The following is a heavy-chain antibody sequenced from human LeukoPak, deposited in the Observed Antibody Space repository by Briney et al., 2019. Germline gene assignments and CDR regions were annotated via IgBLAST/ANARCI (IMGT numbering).Heavy chain of an antibody. J-gene: IGHJ4*02. V-gene: IGHV3-30*02. Sequence: GGSLRLSCAASGFTFSSYGMHWVRQAPGKGLEWVAFIRYDGSNKYYADSVKGRFTISRDNSKNTLYLQMNSLRAEDTAVYYCAKDADVRQLPLDYWGQGTLVTVSS. CDR3: AKDADVRQLPLDY. CDR2: IRYDGSNK. CDR1: GFTFSSYG. D-gene: IGHD1-26*01.